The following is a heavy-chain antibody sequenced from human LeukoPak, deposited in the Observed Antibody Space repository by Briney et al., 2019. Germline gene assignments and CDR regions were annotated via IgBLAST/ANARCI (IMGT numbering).Heavy chain of an antibody. CDR2: INPNSGGT. D-gene: IGHD1-26*01. Sequence: ASVKVSCKASGYTFTGYYMHWVRQAPGQGLERMGRINPNSGGTNYAQKFQGRVTMTRDTSISTAYMELSRLRPEEPAVNYCARVQVGGIDYWGQGALATVSS. CDR1: GYTFTGYY. V-gene: IGHV1-2*06. J-gene: IGHJ4*02. CDR3: ARVQVGGIDY.